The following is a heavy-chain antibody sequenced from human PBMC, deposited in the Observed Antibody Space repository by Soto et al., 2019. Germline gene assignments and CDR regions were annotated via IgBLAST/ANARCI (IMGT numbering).Heavy chain of an antibody. CDR1: GYTFTSYG. J-gene: IGHJ4*02. CDR2: ISAYNGNT. CDR3: ARDRGSSGRYFPNY. V-gene: IGHV1-18*01. D-gene: IGHD6-13*01. Sequence: QVQLVQSGAEVKKPGASVKVSCKASGYTFTSYGISWVRQAPGQGLEWRGWISAYNGNTNYAQKLQGRVTMTTDTSTGTAQMERSSLRADDTAVYYCARDRGSSGRYFPNYWGQGTLVTVSS.